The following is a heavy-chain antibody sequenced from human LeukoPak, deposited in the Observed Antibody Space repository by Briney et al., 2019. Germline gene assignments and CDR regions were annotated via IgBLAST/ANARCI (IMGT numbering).Heavy chain of an antibody. CDR3: ARSLSSGWLDY. CDR2: INPRSGST. V-gene: IGHV1-46*01. J-gene: IGHJ4*02. CDR1: GYTFSMYY. Sequence: ASVKVSCKASGYTFSMYYMHWVRQAPGQGLEWMGIINPRSGSTTYAQKFQGRLTMTRDMSTGTFYMELSRLKFDDTAIYYCARSLSSGWLDYWGQGTLVTVSS. D-gene: IGHD6-19*01.